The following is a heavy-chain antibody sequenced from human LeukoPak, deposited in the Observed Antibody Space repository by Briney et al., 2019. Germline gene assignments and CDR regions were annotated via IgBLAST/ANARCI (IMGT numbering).Heavy chain of an antibody. CDR2: INPSGGST. V-gene: IGHV1-46*01. J-gene: IGHJ5*02. CDR3: AREAVTIFALVRTQTTKRPHRFDP. CDR1: GYTFSSYY. Sequence: ASVKVSCKTSGYTFSSYYIHWVRQAPGQGLEGMGIINPSGGSTNYAQKFQGRVTMTRDMSTSTVYMELSSLRSEDTAVYYCAREAVTIFALVRTQTTKRPHRFDPWGQGTLVTVSS. D-gene: IGHD3-3*01.